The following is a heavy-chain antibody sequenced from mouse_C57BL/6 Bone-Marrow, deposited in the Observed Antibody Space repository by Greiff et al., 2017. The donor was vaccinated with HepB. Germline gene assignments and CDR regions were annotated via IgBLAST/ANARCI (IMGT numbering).Heavy chain of an antibody. CDR3: TRKELWDAMDY. V-gene: IGHV6-6*01. CDR1: GFTFSDAW. CDR2: IRNKANNHAT. J-gene: IGHJ4*01. D-gene: IGHD1-1*02. Sequence: EVMLVESGGGLVQPGGSMKLSCAASGFTFSDAWMDWVRQSPEKGLEWVAEIRNKANNHATYYAESVKGRFTISRDDSKSSVYLQMNSLRAEDTGIYYCTRKELWDAMDYWGQGTSVTVSS.